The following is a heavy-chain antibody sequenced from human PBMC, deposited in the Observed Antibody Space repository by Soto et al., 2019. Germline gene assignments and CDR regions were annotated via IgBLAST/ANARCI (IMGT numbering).Heavy chain of an antibody. J-gene: IGHJ4*02. Sequence: GGSLRLSCAASGFTFSDYYMTWIRQAPGKGLEWLSYISSSGSTIYYVDSVKGRFTISRDNAKNSLYLQMNSLRVEDTAVYYCARVGIAAAANYFDYWGQETLVTVSS. CDR1: GFTFSDYY. CDR2: ISSSGSTI. CDR3: ARVGIAAAANYFDY. D-gene: IGHD6-13*01. V-gene: IGHV3-11*01.